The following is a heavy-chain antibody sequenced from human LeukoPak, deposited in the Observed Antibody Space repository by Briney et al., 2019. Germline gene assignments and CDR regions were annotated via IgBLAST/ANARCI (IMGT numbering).Heavy chain of an antibody. CDR2: IYPGDSDT. CDR3: ARQAAAAEDFDY. J-gene: IGHJ4*02. Sequence: GESLKISSKGSGYSFVTYRIGWVRQMPGKGLEWMGIIYPGDSDTRYSPSFQGQVTISADKSISTAYLQWSSLKASDTAMYYCARQAAAAEDFDYWGQGTLVTVSS. D-gene: IGHD6-13*01. V-gene: IGHV5-51*01. CDR1: GYSFVTYR.